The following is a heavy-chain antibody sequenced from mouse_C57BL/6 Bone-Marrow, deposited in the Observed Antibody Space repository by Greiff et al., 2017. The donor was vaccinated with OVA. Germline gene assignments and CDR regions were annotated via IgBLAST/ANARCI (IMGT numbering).Heavy chain of an antibody. Sequence: VKLQESGAELARPGASVKLSCKASGYTFTSYGISWVKQRTGQGLEWIGEIYPRSGNTYYNEKFKGKATLTADKSSSTAYMELRSLTSEDSAVYFCAPITTVVDRFAYWGQGTLVTVSA. V-gene: IGHV1-81*01. D-gene: IGHD1-1*01. CDR3: APITTVVDRFAY. CDR1: GYTFTSYG. J-gene: IGHJ3*01. CDR2: IYPRSGNT.